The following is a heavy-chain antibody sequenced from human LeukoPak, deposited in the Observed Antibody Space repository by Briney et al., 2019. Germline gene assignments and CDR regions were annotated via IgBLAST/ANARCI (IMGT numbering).Heavy chain of an antibody. J-gene: IGHJ4*02. D-gene: IGHD3-22*01. CDR2: ISGSGGST. V-gene: IGHV3-23*01. CDR3: AKDLYDSSGLFDY. Sequence: GGSLRLSCAASGFTFSSYAMSWVRQAPGEGLEWVSAISGSGGSTYYADSVKGRFTISRDNSKNTLYLQMNSLRAEDTAVYYCAKDLYDSSGLFDYWGQGTLVTVSS. CDR1: GFTFSSYA.